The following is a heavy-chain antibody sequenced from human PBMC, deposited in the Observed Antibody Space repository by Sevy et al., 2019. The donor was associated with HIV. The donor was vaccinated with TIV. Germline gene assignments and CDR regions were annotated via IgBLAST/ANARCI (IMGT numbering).Heavy chain of an antibody. CDR1: GFTFSSYA. J-gene: IGHJ3*02. Sequence: GGSLRLSCAASGFTFSSYAMSWVRQAPGKGLEWVSAISGSGGSTYYADPVKGRFTISRDNSKNTLYLQMNSLRAEDTAVYYCAKPLGDYYDSSGYYAYDAFDIWGQGTMVTVSS. V-gene: IGHV3-23*01. D-gene: IGHD3-22*01. CDR3: AKPLGDYYDSSGYYAYDAFDI. CDR2: ISGSGGST.